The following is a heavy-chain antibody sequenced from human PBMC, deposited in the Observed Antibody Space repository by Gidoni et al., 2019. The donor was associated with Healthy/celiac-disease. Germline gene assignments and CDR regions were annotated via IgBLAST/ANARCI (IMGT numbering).Heavy chain of an antibody. CDR1: GYTFTGSS. CDR3: ARDPVYVPAAYNYYYYMDV. V-gene: IGHV1-2*02. CDR2: INPNSGGT. J-gene: IGHJ6*03. Sequence: QVQLVQSGAEVKKPGASVKVSCKASGYTFTGSSMHWVRQAPGQGLELMGWINPNSGGTNYAQKFQGRVTMTRDTSISTAYMELSRLRSDDTAVYYCARDPVYVPAAYNYYYYMDVWGKGTTVTVSS. D-gene: IGHD2-2*01.